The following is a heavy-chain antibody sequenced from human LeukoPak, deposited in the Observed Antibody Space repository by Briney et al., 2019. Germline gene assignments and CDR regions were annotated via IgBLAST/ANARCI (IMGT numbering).Heavy chain of an antibody. J-gene: IGHJ6*03. CDR3: ARVELAPYYYYMDV. Sequence: GGSLRLSCAAYGFSIRSYEMSWVRQAPGKGLERVSYISSSGSTIYYAASAKGRFTISRDNAKNSLYLRMNSLRAEDTAVYYCARVELAPYYYYMDVWGKGTTVTVSS. CDR2: ISSSGSTI. V-gene: IGHV3-48*03. CDR1: GFSIRSYE. D-gene: IGHD1-7*01.